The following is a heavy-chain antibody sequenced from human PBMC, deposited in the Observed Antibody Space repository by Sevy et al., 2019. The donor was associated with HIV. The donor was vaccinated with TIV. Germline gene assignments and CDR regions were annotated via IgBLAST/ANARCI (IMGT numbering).Heavy chain of an antibody. D-gene: IGHD3-16*01. V-gene: IGHV3-30*04. Sequence: GGSLRLSCAASGFTLSNYAVHWVRQAPGKGLERVALISHDEIIKDYADSVKGRFTISRDNSKNTIYLQMNSLRADDTAVYYCARDLPHLLPWELSRGSDYWCQGTLVTVSS. CDR2: ISHDEIIK. CDR3: ARDLPHLLPWELSRGSDY. CDR1: GFTLSNYA. J-gene: IGHJ4*02.